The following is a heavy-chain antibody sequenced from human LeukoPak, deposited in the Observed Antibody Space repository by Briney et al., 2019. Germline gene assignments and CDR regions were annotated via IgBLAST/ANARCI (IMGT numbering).Heavy chain of an antibody. V-gene: IGHV3-23*01. CDR1: GFTFSSYA. D-gene: IGHD5-12*01. CDR2: ISNSGGTT. CDR3: AKNLDGVATYFDY. J-gene: IGHJ4*02. Sequence: GGSLRLSCAASGFTFSSYAMSWVRQAPGKGLEWVSGISNSGGTTYYADSVKGRFTIPRDNSKNTLYLQMDSLRAEDTAVYHCAKNLDGVATYFDYWGQGTLVTVSS.